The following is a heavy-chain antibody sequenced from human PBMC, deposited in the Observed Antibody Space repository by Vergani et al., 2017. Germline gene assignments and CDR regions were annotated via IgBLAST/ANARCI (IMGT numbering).Heavy chain of an antibody. D-gene: IGHD3-3*01. CDR3: ARVQALYDVWSGYRVRYYNYMDV. CDR1: GGSFSGYY. J-gene: IGHJ6*03. Sequence: QVQLQQWGAGLLKPSETLSLTCAVYGGSFSGYYWSWIRQTPGKGLEWIGEINHSGSTNYNPSLKSRVTISVDTSKNQSSLKLSSVTAADTAVYYCARVQALYDVWSGYRVRYYNYMDVWGKGSSVTVSS. CDR2: INHSGST. V-gene: IGHV4-34*01.